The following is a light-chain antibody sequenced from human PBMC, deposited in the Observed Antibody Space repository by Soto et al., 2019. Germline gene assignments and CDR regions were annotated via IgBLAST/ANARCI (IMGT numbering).Light chain of an antibody. J-gene: IGKJ4*01. Sequence: ETVMTQSPATLSVSPGERATLSCRASQSVSSKLAWYQQKPGQAPRLLIYGASTRATGIPARFSGSGSGTEFTLSISSLQPEDIATYYCQQYENFPLTFGGGTKVEIK. V-gene: IGKV3D-15*01. CDR1: QSVSSK. CDR3: QQYENFPLT. CDR2: GAS.